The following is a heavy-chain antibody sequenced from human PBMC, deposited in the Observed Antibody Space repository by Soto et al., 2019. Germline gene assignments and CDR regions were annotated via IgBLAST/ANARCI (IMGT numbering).Heavy chain of an antibody. CDR3: ARALPGGELLGGVFDI. J-gene: IGHJ3*02. D-gene: IGHD1-26*01. V-gene: IGHV4-4*02. CDR2: IYHSGST. Sequence: SETLSLTCAVSGGSISSSNWWSWVRQPPGKGLEWIGEIYHSGSTNYNPSLKSRVTISVDKSKNQFSLKLSSVTAADTAVYYCARALPGGELLGGVFDIWGQGTMVTVSS. CDR1: GGSISSSNW.